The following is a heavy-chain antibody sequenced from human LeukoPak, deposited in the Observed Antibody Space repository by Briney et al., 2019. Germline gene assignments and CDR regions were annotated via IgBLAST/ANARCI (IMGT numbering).Heavy chain of an antibody. Sequence: SQTLSLTCAISGDSVSSNSAAWNWIRQSPSRGLEWLGRTYYRSKWYNDYAVSVKSRITINPDTSKNQFSLKLSSVTAADAAVYYCARERNSGSYRGYDDWGQGTLVTVSS. CDR3: ARERNSGSYRGYDD. CDR1: GDSVSSNSAA. V-gene: IGHV6-1*01. J-gene: IGHJ4*02. D-gene: IGHD1-26*01. CDR2: TYYRSKWYN.